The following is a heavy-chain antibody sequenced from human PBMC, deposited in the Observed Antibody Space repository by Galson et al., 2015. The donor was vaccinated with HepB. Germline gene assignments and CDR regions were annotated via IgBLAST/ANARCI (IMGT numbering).Heavy chain of an antibody. CDR3: ARGVKAFLEWLLYPLFDY. J-gene: IGHJ4*02. CDR1: GYTFTSYG. D-gene: IGHD3-3*01. CDR2: ISAYNGNT. Sequence: SVKVSCKASGYTFTSYGISWVRQAPGQGLEWMGWISAYNGNTNYAQKLQGRVTMTTDTSTSSAYMELRSLRSDDTAVYYCARGVKAFLEWLLYPLFDYWGQGTLVTVSS. V-gene: IGHV1-18*01.